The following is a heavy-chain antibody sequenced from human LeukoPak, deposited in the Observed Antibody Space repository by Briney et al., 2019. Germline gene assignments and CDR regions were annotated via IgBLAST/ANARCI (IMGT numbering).Heavy chain of an antibody. CDR2: TYYRSKWYN. CDR1: GDSVSSNSAA. J-gene: IGHJ4*02. D-gene: IGHD1-20*01. CDR3: ARRGLIRLTRTTPFDC. Sequence: SQTLSLTCAISGDSVSSNSAAWIWTRQSPSRGLEWLGRTYYRSKWYNDYAVSVKSQITISPDPSKNRFSLQLNSVTPEDTAVYYCARRGLIRLTRTTPFDCWRQGTLVTVSS. V-gene: IGHV6-1*01.